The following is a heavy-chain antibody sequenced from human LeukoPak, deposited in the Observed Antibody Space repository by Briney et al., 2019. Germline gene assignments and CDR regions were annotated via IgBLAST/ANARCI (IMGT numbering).Heavy chain of an antibody. D-gene: IGHD6-19*01. Sequence: GGSLRLSCAASGFTFSNYLMHWVRQAPGKGLVWVSRITSDGTNVIYADSVKGRFTISRDNAKNTLYLQMNSLRARDTAVYYCAADRGGWSYWGQGTLVTVSS. V-gene: IGHV3-74*01. CDR2: ITSDGTNV. CDR1: GFTFSNYL. J-gene: IGHJ4*02. CDR3: AADRGGWSY.